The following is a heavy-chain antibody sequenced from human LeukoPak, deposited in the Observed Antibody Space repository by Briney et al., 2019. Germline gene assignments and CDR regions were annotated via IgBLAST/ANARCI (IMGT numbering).Heavy chain of an antibody. J-gene: IGHJ4*02. CDR1: GFTFSDYY. Sequence: PGGSLRLSCAASGFTFSDYYMSWIRQAPGKGLEWVSYISSSSSYTNYADSVKGRFTISRDNAKNSLYLQMNSLRAEDTAVYYCARDLTAAAGTLYYFDYWGQGTLVTVSS. D-gene: IGHD6-13*01. CDR2: ISSSSSYT. CDR3: ARDLTAAAGTLYYFDY. V-gene: IGHV3-11*06.